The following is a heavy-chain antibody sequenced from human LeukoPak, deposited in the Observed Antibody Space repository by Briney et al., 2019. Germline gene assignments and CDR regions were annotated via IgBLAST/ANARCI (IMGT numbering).Heavy chain of an antibody. D-gene: IGHD2-8*01. CDR1: GGSFSGYY. V-gene: IGHV4-34*01. CDR3: ARKKRRSMVYADY. Sequence: SETLSLTCAVYGGSFSGYYWSWIRQPPGKGLEWIGEINHSGSTNYNPSLKSRVTISVDTSKNQFSLKLSSVTAADTAVYYCARKKRRSMVYADYWGQGTMVTVSS. CDR2: INHSGST. J-gene: IGHJ4*02.